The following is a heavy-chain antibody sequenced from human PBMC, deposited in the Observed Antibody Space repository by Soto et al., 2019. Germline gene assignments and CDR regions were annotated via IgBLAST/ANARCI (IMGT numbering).Heavy chain of an antibody. D-gene: IGHD4-17*01. CDR2: IYYSGST. J-gene: IGHJ3*02. Sequence: SETLSLTCTVSGGSISSYYWSWIRQPPGKGLEWIGYIYYSGSTNYNPSLKSRVTISVDTSKNQFSLKLSSVTAADTAVYYCASITVTTNAFDIWGQGTMVTVS. V-gene: IGHV4-59*01. CDR3: ASITVTTNAFDI. CDR1: GGSISSYY.